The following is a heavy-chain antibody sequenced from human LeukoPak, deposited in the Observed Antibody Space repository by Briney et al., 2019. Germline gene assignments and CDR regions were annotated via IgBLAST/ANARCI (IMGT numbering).Heavy chain of an antibody. V-gene: IGHV4-39*07. CDR1: GGSISSSRYY. Sequence: SETLSLTCTVSGGSISSSRYYWGWIRQSPGKGLEWIASIYFGGSTYYSPSLKSRVTISVDTSKNQFSLKLSSVTAADTAVYFCVTNNYFDADYWGRGTLVTVSS. J-gene: IGHJ4*02. D-gene: IGHD3-22*01. CDR3: VTNNYFDADY. CDR2: IYFGGST.